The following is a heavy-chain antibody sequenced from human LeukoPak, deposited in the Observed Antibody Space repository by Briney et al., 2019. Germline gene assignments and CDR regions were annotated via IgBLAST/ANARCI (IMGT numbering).Heavy chain of an antibody. V-gene: IGHV5-51*01. CDR2: IYPGDSDT. J-gene: IGHJ4*02. Sequence: GESLKISCKGSGYSFTNYRIGWVRQMSGKGLEWMGIIYPGDSDTTYSPSFQGQVTMSADKSISTAYLQWNSLKASDTAMYYCVRNLTVWGQGTLVTVSS. CDR3: VRNLTV. CDR1: GYSFTNYR. D-gene: IGHD7-27*01.